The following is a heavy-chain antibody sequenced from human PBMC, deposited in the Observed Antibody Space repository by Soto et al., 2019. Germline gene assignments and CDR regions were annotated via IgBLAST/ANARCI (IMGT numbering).Heavy chain of an antibody. V-gene: IGHV3-21*01. Sequence: GGSLRLSCEASGFTFNRHTMHWVRQAPGMGPEWISSISLSSSYTYYAESVKGRFTISRDNAKNSLFLQMNSLAVEDTAVYYCARPSFGPVTDVWGRGPTVTVSS. CDR2: ISLSSSYT. J-gene: IGHJ6*02. CDR3: ARPSFGPVTDV. D-gene: IGHD3-3*01. CDR1: GFTFNRHT.